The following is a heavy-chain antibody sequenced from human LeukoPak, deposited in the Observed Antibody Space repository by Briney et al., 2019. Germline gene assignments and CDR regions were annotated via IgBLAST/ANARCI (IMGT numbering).Heavy chain of an antibody. Sequence: SETLSLTCTVSGGSISSSSYYWGWIRQPPGKGLEWIGSIYYSGSTYYSPSLKSRVTISVDTSKNQFSLKLSSVSAADTAVYHCARLFRALRGYWGQGTLVTVSS. CDR2: IYYSGST. J-gene: IGHJ4*02. CDR1: GGSISSSSYY. V-gene: IGHV4-39*01. CDR3: ARLFRALRGY. D-gene: IGHD3-10*01.